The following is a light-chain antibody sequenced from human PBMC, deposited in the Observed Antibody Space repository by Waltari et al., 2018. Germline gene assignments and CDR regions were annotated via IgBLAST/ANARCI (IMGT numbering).Light chain of an antibody. CDR2: RNN. J-gene: IGLJ3*02. V-gene: IGLV1-47*01. CDR1: SSTIGDNY. CDR3: ATWDDSLSGWV. Sequence: QSVLTQLPSASGTPGQGVTISCSGSSSTIGDNYVYWYQQFPGTSPKRLIHRNNQRPSVVPDRFSGSKSGTSAFLVISGLRSEDEADYHCATWDDSLSGWVFGGGTKVTVL.